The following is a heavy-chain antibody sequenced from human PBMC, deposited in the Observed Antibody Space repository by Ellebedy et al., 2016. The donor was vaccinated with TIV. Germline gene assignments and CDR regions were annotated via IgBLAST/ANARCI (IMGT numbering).Heavy chain of an antibody. Sequence: AASVKVSCKTSGYTFSDYGISWVRQAPGQGLEWMGWINTATTNTNYAQKFQGSVSMTADTSTSTAYLELMNLRSDDTAVFYCARSDLRLLLLYYYGMDVWGQGTAVTVSS. D-gene: IGHD2-15*01. CDR2: INTATTNT. J-gene: IGHJ6*02. CDR3: ARSDLRLLLLYYYGMDV. V-gene: IGHV1-18*04. CDR1: GYTFSDYG.